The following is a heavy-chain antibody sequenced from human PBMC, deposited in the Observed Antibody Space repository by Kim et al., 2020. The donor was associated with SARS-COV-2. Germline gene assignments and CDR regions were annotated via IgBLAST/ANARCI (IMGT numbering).Heavy chain of an antibody. V-gene: IGHV1-69*13. CDR3: ARVVERDGHNYYYYGMDF. CDR2: IIRIFGTT. CDR1: GGTFSSYA. Sequence: SVKVSCKASGGTFSSYAISWVRQAPGQGLEWMGGIIRIFGTTNYAQKFQGRVTITADESTSTAYMELSSLRSEDTAVYYCARVVERDGHNYYYYGMDFWGQETRLTVSS. J-gene: IGHJ6*02. D-gene: IGHD2-2*01.